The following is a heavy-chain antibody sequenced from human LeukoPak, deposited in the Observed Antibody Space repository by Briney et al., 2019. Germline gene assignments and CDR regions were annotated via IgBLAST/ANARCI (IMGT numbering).Heavy chain of an antibody. CDR1: GFTFSSYA. J-gene: IGHJ4*02. CDR3: AKSKPELDY. V-gene: IGHV3-30*04. Sequence: PGGSLRLSCAASGFTFSSYAMHWVRQAPGKGLEWVAVISYDGSNKYYADSVKGRFTISRDNSKNTLYLQMNSLRAKDTAVYYCAKSKPELDYWGQGTLVTVSS. CDR2: ISYDGSNK.